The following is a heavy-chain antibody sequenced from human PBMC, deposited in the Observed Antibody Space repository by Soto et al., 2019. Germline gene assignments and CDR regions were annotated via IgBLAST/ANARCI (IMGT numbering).Heavy chain of an antibody. CDR2: IIPIFGTA. Sequence: SVKVSCKASGGAFSSYAISWVRQAPGQGLEWMGGIIPIFGTANYAQKFQGRVTITADESTSTAYMELSSLRSEDTAVYYCARDRERCLQLAQFDYWGQGTLVTVSS. CDR3: ARDRERCLQLAQFDY. D-gene: IGHD3-3*02. CDR1: GGAFSSYA. J-gene: IGHJ4*02. V-gene: IGHV1-69*13.